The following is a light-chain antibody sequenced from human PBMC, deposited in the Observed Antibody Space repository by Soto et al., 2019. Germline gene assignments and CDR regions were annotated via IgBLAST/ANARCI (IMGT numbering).Light chain of an antibody. CDR3: QQYGGSSPTT. V-gene: IGKV3-20*01. J-gene: IGKJ5*01. CDR2: GAS. Sequence: EIVLTQSPGTLSLSPGERATLSCRASQGVSNDYLAWYQQRPGQAPRLLIYGASNRAIGIPDRFSGGGSGTDFTLTISSLEPEDFAVYYCQQYGGSSPTTVGQGTRLEIE. CDR1: QGVSNDY.